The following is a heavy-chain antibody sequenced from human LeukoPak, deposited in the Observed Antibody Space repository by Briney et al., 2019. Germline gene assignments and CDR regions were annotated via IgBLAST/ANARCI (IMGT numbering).Heavy chain of an antibody. CDR2: IYSGGST. D-gene: IGHD6-19*01. CDR1: GFTVSSNH. CDR3: ARDRSIAVAPYYYYYYGMDV. J-gene: IGHJ6*02. V-gene: IGHV3-66*01. Sequence: PGGSLRLSCAASGFTVSSNHMSWVRQAPGKGLEWVSAIYSGGSTYYADSVKGRFTISRDNSKNTLYLQMNSLRAEDTAVYYCARDRSIAVAPYYYYYYGMDVWGQGTTVTVSS.